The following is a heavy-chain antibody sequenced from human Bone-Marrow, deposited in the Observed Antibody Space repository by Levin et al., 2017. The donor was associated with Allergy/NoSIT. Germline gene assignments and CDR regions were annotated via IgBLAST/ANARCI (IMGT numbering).Heavy chain of an antibody. J-gene: IGHJ4*02. CDR1: GFSFSHAW. Sequence: GGSLRLSCTASGFSFSHAWMSWVRQAPGKGLEWVGRIESETDGGTTDYAASVKGRFTISRDDSKDTVYLQMNSLKTEDTAVYYCTTEDDFDGSDPVSPDFAYWGQGTLVTVSS. V-gene: IGHV3-15*04. D-gene: IGHD5-24*01. CDR2: IESETDGGTT. CDR3: TTEDDFDGSDPVSPDFAY.